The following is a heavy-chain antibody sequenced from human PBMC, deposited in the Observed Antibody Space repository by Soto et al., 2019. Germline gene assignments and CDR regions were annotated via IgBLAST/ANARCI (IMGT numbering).Heavy chain of an antibody. V-gene: IGHV4-59*01. Sequence: PSETLSLTCTGSGGSMKNFYWSWIRQPPGKGLEWIGYIYYSGSSNYNPSLRSRVTILVDTPKNQFSLKLTSVSAADTAVYYCARAVAAAGSGFAFDSWGQGTLVTVSS. CDR3: ARAVAAAGSGFAFDS. CDR1: GGSMKNFY. J-gene: IGHJ4*02. CDR2: IYYSGSS. D-gene: IGHD6-13*01.